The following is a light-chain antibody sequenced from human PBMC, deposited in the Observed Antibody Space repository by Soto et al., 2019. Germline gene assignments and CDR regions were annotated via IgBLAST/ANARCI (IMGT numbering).Light chain of an antibody. CDR3: QSYDSRLSAVI. Sequence: QSVLTQPPSVSVAPGQRVTISCTGGTSNIGSDYGVHWYQQLPGRAPRLLIYINDKRPSGVPDRFSGSKSGTSASLAITGLQAEDEADYYCQSYDSRLSAVIFGGGTKVTVL. J-gene: IGLJ2*01. CDR1: TSNIGSDYG. CDR2: IND. V-gene: IGLV1-40*01.